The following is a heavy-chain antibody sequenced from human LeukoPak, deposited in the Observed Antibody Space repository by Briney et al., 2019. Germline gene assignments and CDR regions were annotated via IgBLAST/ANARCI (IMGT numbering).Heavy chain of an antibody. V-gene: IGHV4-59*08. Sequence: PSETLSLTCTVSGGSISSYYWSWIRQPPGKGLEGIGYIYYSGSTNYNPSLKSRVTISVDTSKNQFSLKLSSVTAADTAVYYCARRAKYSSGAYFDYWGQGTLVTVSS. CDR3: ARRAKYSSGAYFDY. D-gene: IGHD6-19*01. CDR1: GGSISSYY. CDR2: IYYSGST. J-gene: IGHJ4*02.